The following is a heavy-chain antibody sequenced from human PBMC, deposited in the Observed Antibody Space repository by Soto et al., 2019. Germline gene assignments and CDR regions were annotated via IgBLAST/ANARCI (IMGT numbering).Heavy chain of an antibody. J-gene: IGHJ1*01. CDR2: LSGSGGTT. V-gene: IGHV3-23*01. CDR3: AKDFGIASPGVYFQH. D-gene: IGHD6-13*01. CDR1: GFTFSSYA. Sequence: GGSLRLSCAASGFTFSSYAMSWVRQAPGKGLEWVSALSGSGGTTYYADSVKGRFTISRDNSKNTLYLQMSTLRAEDTAAYYCAKDFGIASPGVYFQHWGQGTLVTVSS.